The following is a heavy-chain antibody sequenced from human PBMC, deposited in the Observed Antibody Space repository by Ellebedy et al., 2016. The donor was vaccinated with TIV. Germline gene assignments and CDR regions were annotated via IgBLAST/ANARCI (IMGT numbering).Heavy chain of an antibody. CDR3: ARDSSSGWDY. CDR1: GFTLDIYG. Sequence: PGGSLRFSCAASGFTLDIYGMHWVRQAPGKGLEWVAVIWYDGSTKYNADSVKGRFAISRDTSKNTLYLQMNSLRAEDTAVYYCARDSSSGWDYWGQGALVTVSS. D-gene: IGHD6-19*01. J-gene: IGHJ4*02. CDR2: IWYDGSTK. V-gene: IGHV3-33*01.